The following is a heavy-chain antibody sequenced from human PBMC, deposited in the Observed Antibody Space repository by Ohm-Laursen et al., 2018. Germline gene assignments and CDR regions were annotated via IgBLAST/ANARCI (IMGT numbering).Heavy chain of an antibody. CDR1: GFTFSTYS. D-gene: IGHD2-2*01. V-gene: IGHV3-21*01. J-gene: IGHJ4*02. CDR2: ISSSSSYI. CDR3: ARDDCSSTSCPDLDY. Sequence: SLRLSCAASGFTFSTYSMNWVRQAPGKGLEWVSSISSSSSYIYYADSVKGRFTISRDNAKNPLFLQMNSLRAEDTAVYYCARDDCSSTSCPDLDYWGQGTLVSVSS.